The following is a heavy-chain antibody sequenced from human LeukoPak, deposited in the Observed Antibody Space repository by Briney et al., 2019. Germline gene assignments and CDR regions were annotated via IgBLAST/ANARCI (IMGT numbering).Heavy chain of an antibody. J-gene: IGHJ4*02. V-gene: IGHV4-39*07. D-gene: IGHD5-12*01. CDR3: ARVGYSGYDNRGSFDY. CDR2: IYYSGTT. CDR1: GGSISSSSYY. Sequence: KPSETLSLTCTVSGGSISSSSYYWGWIRQPPGKGLEWVGSIYYSGTTYYNPSLKSRVTISVDTSKNQFSLRLSSVTAADTAVYYCARVGYSGYDNRGSFDYWGQGTLVTVSS.